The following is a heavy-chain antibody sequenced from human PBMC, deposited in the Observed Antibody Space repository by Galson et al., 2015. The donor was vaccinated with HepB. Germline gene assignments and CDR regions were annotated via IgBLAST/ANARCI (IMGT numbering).Heavy chain of an antibody. CDR1: GFSFSNHY. D-gene: IGHD3-10*01. J-gene: IGHJ5*01. CDR2: IGSTGSTK. CDR3: AREGSLIRGRTNINYFDS. V-gene: IGHV3-11*01. Sequence: SLRLSCAVSGFSFSNHYMSWIRQAPGKVLEWVAYIGSTGSTKNYADSVRGRFTISRDNANNSLYLQMNSLRDEDTAIYFCAREGSLIRGRTNINYFDSWGQGILVTVSS.